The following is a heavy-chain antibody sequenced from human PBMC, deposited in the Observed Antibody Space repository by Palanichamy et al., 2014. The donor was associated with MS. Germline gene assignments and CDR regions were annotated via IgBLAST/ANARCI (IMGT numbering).Heavy chain of an antibody. Sequence: EVQLVESGGGLVQPGGSLGLSCAASGFTVSSNYMELGPARAPGKGLEWVSVIYSGGSIYYADSVKGRFTISRDTSKNMVYPQMNSLRAEDTAVYYCATTEGATRFDYWGQGTLVTVSS. V-gene: IGHV3-66*01. CDR2: IYSGGSI. J-gene: IGHJ4*02. CDR1: GFTVSSNY. D-gene: IGHD1-1*01. CDR3: ATTEGATRFDY.